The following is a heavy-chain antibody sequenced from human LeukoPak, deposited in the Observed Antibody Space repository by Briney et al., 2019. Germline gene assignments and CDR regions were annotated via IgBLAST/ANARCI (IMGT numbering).Heavy chain of an antibody. V-gene: IGHV3-72*01. Sequence: PGGSLRLSCAASGFSFSDHYMDWVRQAPGKGLEWVGRIRNRDNSYTTEYAASVKGRFTISRDDAMNSVYLQMNSLKTEDTAVYYCTTDLLVVATTGWGQGTLVTVSS. D-gene: IGHD5-12*01. CDR1: GFSFSDHY. CDR2: IRNRDNSYTT. CDR3: TTDLLVVATTG. J-gene: IGHJ4*02.